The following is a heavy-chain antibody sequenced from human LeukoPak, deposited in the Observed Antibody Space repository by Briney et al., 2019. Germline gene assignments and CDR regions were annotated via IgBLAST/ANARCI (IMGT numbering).Heavy chain of an antibody. CDR3: ARGGSPPEALGDTFDI. Sequence: GGSLRLSCAASGFTFSSYWMHWVRQAPGKGLVWVSRIKTDGSTKNYADSVKGRFTISRDKAKNTMYLQMNSLRAEDTAVYYCARGGSPPEALGDTFDIWGQGTMVTVSS. D-gene: IGHD1-26*01. J-gene: IGHJ3*02. CDR1: GFTFSSYW. CDR2: IKTDGSTK. V-gene: IGHV3-74*01.